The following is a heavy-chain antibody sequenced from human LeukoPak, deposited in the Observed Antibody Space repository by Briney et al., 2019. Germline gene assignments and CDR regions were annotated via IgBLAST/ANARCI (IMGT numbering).Heavy chain of an antibody. D-gene: IGHD3-22*01. Sequence: GGSLRLSCAASGFTFSSYWMHWVRQAPGKGLVWVSRINSDGSSTSYADSVKGRFTISRDNAKNTLYLQMNSLRAEDTAVYYCARASHNCYDSSEFDYWGQGTLVTVSS. CDR3: ARASHNCYDSSEFDY. V-gene: IGHV3-74*01. CDR1: GFTFSSYW. CDR2: INSDGSST. J-gene: IGHJ4*02.